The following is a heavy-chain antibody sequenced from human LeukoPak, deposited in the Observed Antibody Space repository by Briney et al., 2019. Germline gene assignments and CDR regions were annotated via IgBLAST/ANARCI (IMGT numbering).Heavy chain of an antibody. CDR2: IIPIFGTA. Sequence: ASVKVSCKASGGTFSSYAISWVRQAPGQGLEWMGGIIPIFGTANYAQKFQGRVTITADKSTSTAYMELSSLRSEDTAVYYCARAGYSSGWYFYWGQGTLVTVSS. CDR1: GGTFSSYA. CDR3: ARAGYSSGWYFY. V-gene: IGHV1-69*06. D-gene: IGHD6-19*01. J-gene: IGHJ4*02.